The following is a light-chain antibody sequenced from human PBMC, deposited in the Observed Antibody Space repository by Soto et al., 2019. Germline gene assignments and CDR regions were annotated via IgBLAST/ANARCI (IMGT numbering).Light chain of an antibody. CDR1: QSMSSH. J-gene: IGKJ4*01. CDR2: RTS. CDR3: QQYNNWPRAT. Sequence: EIVMTQSPATLSVSPGERATLSCRASQSMSSHLAWYQQKPGQAPRLLMCRTSSRATGFPARFSGSGSGTEFNLTISSLQSEDFGVYYCQQYNNWPRATFGEGTKVDIK. V-gene: IGKV3-15*01.